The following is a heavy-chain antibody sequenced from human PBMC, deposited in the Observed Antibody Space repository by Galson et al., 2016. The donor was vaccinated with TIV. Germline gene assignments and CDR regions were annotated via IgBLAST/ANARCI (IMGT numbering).Heavy chain of an antibody. CDR3: ANDYGAGYFDH. D-gene: IGHD4-17*01. CDR1: GDSISSSY. CDR2: ISSSGFS. V-gene: IGHV4-4*08. Sequence: LSLTCNVSGDSISSSYWSWIRQPPGKGLEWIGFISSSGFSNYNPTLKSRVTMSVDASKKQISLRLSSVTAADTAVYFCANDYGAGYFDHWGQGAVVTVPS. J-gene: IGHJ4*02.